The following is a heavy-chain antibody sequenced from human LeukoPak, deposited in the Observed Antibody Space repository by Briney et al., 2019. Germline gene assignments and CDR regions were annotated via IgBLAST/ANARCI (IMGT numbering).Heavy chain of an antibody. D-gene: IGHD3-3*01. J-gene: IGHJ4*02. CDR1: GYTFTHYG. CDR2: ISPYNGNI. Sequence: GASVKISCKASGYTFTHYGISWVRQAPGQGLEWVGWISPYNGNIKYGQRFQGRVTMTTDTSTSTAYMELRSLTSDDTALYYCARDLKITILGVLPWDYFDCWGQGTLVTVSS. V-gene: IGHV1-18*01. CDR3: ARDLKITILGVLPWDYFDC.